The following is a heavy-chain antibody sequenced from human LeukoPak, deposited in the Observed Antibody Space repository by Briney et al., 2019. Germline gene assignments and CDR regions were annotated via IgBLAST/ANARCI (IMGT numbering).Heavy chain of an antibody. V-gene: IGHV4-4*07. CDR3: AREGYYYDSSGYLHDAFDI. D-gene: IGHD3-22*01. CDR1: GGSISSYY. CDR2: IYTSGST. Sequence: SETLSPTCTVSGGSISSYYWSWIRQPAGKGLEWIGRIYTSGSTNYNPSLKSRVTMSVDTSKNQFSLKLSSVTAADTAVYYCAREGYYYDSSGYLHDAFDIWGQGTMVTVSS. J-gene: IGHJ3*02.